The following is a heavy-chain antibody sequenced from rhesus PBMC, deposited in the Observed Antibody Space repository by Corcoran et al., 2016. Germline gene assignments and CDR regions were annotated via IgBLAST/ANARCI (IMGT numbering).Heavy chain of an antibody. Sequence: EVQLVESGGGLVQPGGSLRFSCAASGFTFSSSGMSWVRQAPGKGLEWVSSMSSASSYRYYADSVKGRFTISRDNAKNSLSLQMNSLRAEDTAVYYCTSLGYSYRTFDYWGQGVLVTVSS. J-gene: IGHJ4*01. CDR3: TSLGYSYRTFDY. V-gene: IGHV3S16*01. D-gene: IGHD5-12*01. CDR2: MSSASSYR. CDR1: GFTFSSSG.